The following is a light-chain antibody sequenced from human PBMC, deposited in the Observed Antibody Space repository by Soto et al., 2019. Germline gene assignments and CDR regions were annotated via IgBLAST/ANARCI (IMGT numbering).Light chain of an antibody. J-gene: IGKJ1*01. Sequence: DIQMTQSPSTLSASVGDSVTITCRASQGHSNWLAWFQQKPGKARKVLSSKAYSLESGVPSRFSDSGSGTDFTLTISSLQPDDFATYYCQQYSLNLTFGQGTKVEVK. V-gene: IGKV1-5*03. CDR1: QGHSNW. CDR2: KAY. CDR3: QQYSLNLT.